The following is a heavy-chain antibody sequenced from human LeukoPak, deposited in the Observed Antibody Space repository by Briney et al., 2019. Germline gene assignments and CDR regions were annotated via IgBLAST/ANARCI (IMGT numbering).Heavy chain of an antibody. CDR3: ARVTYYYDSGGYSPVDY. V-gene: IGHV4-31*03. D-gene: IGHD3-22*01. CDR2: IYYSGST. J-gene: IGHJ4*02. Sequence: SQTLSLTCTVSGGSISSGGYYWSWIRQHPGKGLEWIGYIYYSGSTYYNPSLKSRVTISVDTSKNQFSLKLSSVTAADTAVYYCARVTYYYDSGGYSPVDYWGQGTLVTVSS. CDR1: GGSISSGGYY.